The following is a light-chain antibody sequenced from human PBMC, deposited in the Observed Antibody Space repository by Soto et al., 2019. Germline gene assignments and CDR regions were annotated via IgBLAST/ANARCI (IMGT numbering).Light chain of an antibody. V-gene: IGKV3-15*01. Sequence: EVVMTQSPATLSVSPGERATLSCRASQSVSSSLAWNQQKPGQAPRLLIYGASTRATGIPARFSGSGSGTEFTLTISSLQSEDFGVYYCQQYNNWLTFGGGTKVEIK. CDR2: GAS. CDR1: QSVSSS. J-gene: IGKJ4*01. CDR3: QQYNNWLT.